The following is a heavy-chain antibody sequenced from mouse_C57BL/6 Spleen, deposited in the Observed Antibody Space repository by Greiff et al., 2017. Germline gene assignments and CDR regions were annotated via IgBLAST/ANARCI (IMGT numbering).Heavy chain of an antibody. V-gene: IGHV1-52*01. Sequence: QVQLQQPGAELVRPGSSVKLSCKASGYTFTSYWMHWVKQRPIQGLEWIGNIDPSDSETHYNQKFKDKATLTVDKSSSTAYMQLSSLTSEGSTVYYCAREAAFDYWGQGTTLTVSS. J-gene: IGHJ2*01. CDR3: AREAAFDY. CDR1: GYTFTSYW. CDR2: IDPSDSET.